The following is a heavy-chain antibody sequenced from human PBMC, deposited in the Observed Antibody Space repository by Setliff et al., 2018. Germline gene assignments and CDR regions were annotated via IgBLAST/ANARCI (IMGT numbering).Heavy chain of an antibody. CDR3: AISTIFGVVSPTPDAFDI. J-gene: IGHJ3*02. V-gene: IGHV1-69*02. CDR2: IIPIFGXA. D-gene: IGHD3-3*01. Sequence: SVKVSCKASGGTFSIYTISWVRQAPGQGLEWMGRIIPIFGXAXXAQKFQGRXXITADKSTSTAYMKLSSLRSEDTAVYYCAISTIFGVVSPTPDAFDIWGQGTMVTVSS. CDR1: GGTFSIYT.